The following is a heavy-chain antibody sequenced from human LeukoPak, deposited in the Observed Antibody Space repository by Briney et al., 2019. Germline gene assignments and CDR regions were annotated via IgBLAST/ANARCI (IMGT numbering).Heavy chain of an antibody. Sequence: SGTLSLTCTVSGGSISNSYWCWVRQPAGKGLEWIGRTSASGNTDYNLSLKGRVTMSADTSKNQFSLRLTSVTAADTAVYYCAREGRSSTPGYWGQGTLVTVSS. CDR1: GGSISNSY. J-gene: IGHJ4*02. D-gene: IGHD2-15*01. CDR3: AREGRSSTPGY. V-gene: IGHV4-4*07. CDR2: TSASGNT.